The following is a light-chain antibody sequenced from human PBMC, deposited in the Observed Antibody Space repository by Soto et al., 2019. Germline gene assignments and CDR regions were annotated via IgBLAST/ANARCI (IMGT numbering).Light chain of an antibody. V-gene: IGLV1-44*01. J-gene: IGLJ2*01. CDR3: AAWDDSLNGVV. CDR2: SNN. Sequence: QSVLTQPPSASGTPGQRVTISCSGSSSNIGSNTVNWYQQLPGTAPKLLISSNNQRPSGVPDRFSGSKSGTSASLAISGLQSEDDSDYYCAAWDDSLNGVVFGGGTKLTVL. CDR1: SSNIGSNT.